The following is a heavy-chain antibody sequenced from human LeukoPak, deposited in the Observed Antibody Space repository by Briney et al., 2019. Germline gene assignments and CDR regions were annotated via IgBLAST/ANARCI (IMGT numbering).Heavy chain of an antibody. V-gene: IGHV3-7*01. D-gene: IGHD4-17*01. CDR3: ARDQDDYGDSTGLDAFDI. Sequence: GGSLRLSCAASGFTFSDYNMRWIRQAPGKGLEWVANIKQDGSEKYYVDSVKGRFTISRDNAKNSLYLQMNSLRAEDTAVYYCARDQDDYGDSTGLDAFDIWGQGTMVTVSS. CDR2: IKQDGSEK. CDR1: GFTFSDYN. J-gene: IGHJ3*02.